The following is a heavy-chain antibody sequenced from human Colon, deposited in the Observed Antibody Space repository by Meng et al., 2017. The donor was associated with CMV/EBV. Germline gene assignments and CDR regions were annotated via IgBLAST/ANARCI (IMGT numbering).Heavy chain of an antibody. CDR1: GFTFSSYW. Sequence: GEALKISCAAAGFTFSSYWMSWVRQAPGKGLEWVANIKEDGNETHYVDSVKGLFTISRDNAKYSLYLQMNSLRGDDTAIYYCVRGHIGLLYWGQGTLVTVSS. V-gene: IGHV3-7*04. CDR2: IKEDGNET. CDR3: VRGHIGLLY. J-gene: IGHJ4*02. D-gene: IGHD2-21*01.